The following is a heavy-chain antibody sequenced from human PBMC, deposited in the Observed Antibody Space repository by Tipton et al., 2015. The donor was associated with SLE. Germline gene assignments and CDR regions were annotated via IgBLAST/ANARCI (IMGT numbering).Heavy chain of an antibody. J-gene: IGHJ5*02. CDR1: GFTFSSYW. CDR2: INQDGSEK. D-gene: IGHD3-22*01. V-gene: IGHV3-7*05. CDR3: ARRVEADYYDSSGYYDCFDP. Sequence: GSLRLSCAASGFTFSSYWMSWVRQAPGKGLEWVANINQDGSEKYYVDSVRGRFTISRDNAKNSLYLQMNSLRAEDTAVYYCARRVEADYYDSSGYYDCFDPWGQGTLVTVSS.